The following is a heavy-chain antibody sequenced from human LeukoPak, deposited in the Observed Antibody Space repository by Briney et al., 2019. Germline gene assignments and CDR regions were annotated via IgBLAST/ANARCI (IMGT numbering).Heavy chain of an antibody. V-gene: IGHV1-18*01. CDR3: ARDESSESYYFDY. D-gene: IGHD1-26*01. J-gene: IGHJ4*02. CDR2: ISAFNGNT. Sequence: ASVKVSCKASGYSFSSYGISWLRQAPGQGLEWMGWISAFNGNTKYPQKLQGRVTMTTDTSTSTAYMELRSLRSDDTAVYSCARDESSESYYFDYWGQGTLVTVSS. CDR1: GYSFSSYG.